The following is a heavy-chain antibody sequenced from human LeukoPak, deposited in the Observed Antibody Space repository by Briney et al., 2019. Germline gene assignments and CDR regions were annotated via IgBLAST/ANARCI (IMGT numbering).Heavy chain of an antibody. Sequence: GGSLRLSCAASGFTFSSYAMSWVRQAPGNGLECFSAISGSGGSTYYADSVKGRFTISRNNSKNTLYLPMNSLRAEHTAVYYCAKAQRSYSSRSPGDYWGQGPLVNVSS. J-gene: IGHJ4*02. D-gene: IGHD6-13*01. CDR2: ISGSGGST. V-gene: IGHV3-23*01. CDR3: AKAQRSYSSRSPGDY. CDR1: GFTFSSYA.